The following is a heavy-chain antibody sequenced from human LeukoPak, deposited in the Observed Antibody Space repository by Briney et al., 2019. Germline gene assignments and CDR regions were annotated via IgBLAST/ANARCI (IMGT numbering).Heavy chain of an antibody. CDR1: GGSISPYY. Sequence: PSETLPLTCTVSGGSISPYYWSWIRQPAGKGLEWIGRIYTSGSTNYNPSPKSRVTISVDTSKNQFSLKLSSVTAADTAVYYCAAYSSSWYDYWGQGTLVTVSS. J-gene: IGHJ4*02. CDR3: AAYSSSWYDY. D-gene: IGHD6-13*01. CDR2: IYTSGST. V-gene: IGHV4-4*07.